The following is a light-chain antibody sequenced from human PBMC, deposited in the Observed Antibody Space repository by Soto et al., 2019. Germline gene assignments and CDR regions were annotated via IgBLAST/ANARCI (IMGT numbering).Light chain of an antibody. CDR3: HQYGSSPLT. CDR2: DVS. V-gene: IGKV3-20*01. CDR1: QSVDSY. Sequence: EIVLTQSPATLSLSPGERATLSCRASQSVDSYLAWYQQRPGRAPRLLIYDVSNRATGIPDRFSGSGSGTDFTLTISRLEPEDFAVYYCHQYGSSPLTFGGGTKVDIK. J-gene: IGKJ4*01.